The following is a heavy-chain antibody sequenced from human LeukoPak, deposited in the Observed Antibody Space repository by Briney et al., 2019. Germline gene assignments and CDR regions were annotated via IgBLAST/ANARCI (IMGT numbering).Heavy chain of an antibody. CDR3: ARVGDCSSTSCYFLDNWFDP. Sequence: PSETLSLTCAVYGGSFSGYYWSWIRQPPGKGLEWIGETNHSGSTNYNPSLKSRVTISEDTSKNQFSLKLSSVTAADTAVYYCARVGDCSSTSCYFLDNWFDPWGQGTLVTVSS. CDR2: TNHSGST. CDR1: GGSFSGYY. V-gene: IGHV4-34*01. D-gene: IGHD2-2*01. J-gene: IGHJ5*02.